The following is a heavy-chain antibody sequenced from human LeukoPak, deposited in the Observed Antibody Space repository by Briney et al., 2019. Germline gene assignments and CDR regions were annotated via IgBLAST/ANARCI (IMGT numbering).Heavy chain of an antibody. CDR3: AGRPTGYSSGYIH. CDR1: GFTFSDYY. V-gene: IGHV3-23*01. D-gene: IGHD5-18*01. Sequence: GGSLRLSCAASGFTFSDYYMSWVRQAPEKGLDWVSVISGSAHKIRYADSVKGRFTISRDNSENIVYLQMNNLRVEDTAVYYCAGRPTGYSSGYIHWGQGTLVTVSS. CDR2: ISGSAHKI. J-gene: IGHJ4*02.